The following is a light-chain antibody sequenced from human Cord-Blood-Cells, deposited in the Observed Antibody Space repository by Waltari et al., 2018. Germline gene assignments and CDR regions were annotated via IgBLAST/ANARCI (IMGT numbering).Light chain of an antibody. CDR3: SSYTSSSTYG. Sequence: QSALTQPASVSGSPGQSITISCTGTSSDVGGYNYVFWYQQHPGKTPKLMIYDVSNRPSVVSNRFAGYMSGDTASLTISGLQTEDEADYDCSSYTSSSTYGFGAGTKVTVL. CDR1: SSDVGGYNY. CDR2: DVS. J-gene: IGLJ1*01. V-gene: IGLV2-14*01.